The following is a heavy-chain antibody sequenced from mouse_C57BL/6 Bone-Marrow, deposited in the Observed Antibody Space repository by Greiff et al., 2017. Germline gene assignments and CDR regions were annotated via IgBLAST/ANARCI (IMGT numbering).Heavy chain of an antibody. V-gene: IGHV1-62-2*01. D-gene: IGHD1-1*01. J-gene: IGHJ1*03. CDR1: GYTFTEYT. CDR3: ARHEEPYYGSSSWYFDV. Sequence: QVQLKQSGAELVKPGASVKLSCKASGYTFTEYTIHWVKQRSGQGLEWIGWFYPGSGSIKYNEKFKDKATLTADKSSSTVYMELSRLTSEDSAVYFCARHEEPYYGSSSWYFDVWGTGTTVTVSS. CDR2: FYPGSGSI.